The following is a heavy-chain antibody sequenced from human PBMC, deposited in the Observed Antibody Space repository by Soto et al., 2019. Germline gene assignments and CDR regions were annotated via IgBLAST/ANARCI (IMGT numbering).Heavy chain of an antibody. V-gene: IGHV3-23*01. CDR1: GFTFSSYA. CDR2: ISGSGGST. CDR3: AKDYCSSTSCHFDY. J-gene: IGHJ4*02. D-gene: IGHD2-2*01. Sequence: EVQLLESGGGLVQPGGSLRLSCAASGFTFSSYAMSWVRQAPGKGLEWVSAISGSGGSTYYADSVKGRFTISRDNXXTTLYLQMNSLRAEDTAVYYCAKDYCSSTSCHFDYWGQGTLVTVSS.